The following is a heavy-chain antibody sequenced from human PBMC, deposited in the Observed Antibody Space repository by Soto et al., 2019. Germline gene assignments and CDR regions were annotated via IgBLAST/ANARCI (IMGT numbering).Heavy chain of an antibody. J-gene: IGHJ6*02. CDR2: ISGSGGTI. CDR3: ARRPRGYGMDV. Sequence: EVQLVESGGGLVQPGGSLRLSCAASGFTFSSYEMNWVRQAPGKGLERVSYISGSGGTIYYADSVKGRFTISRDNAKNSLYLQMNSLRAEDTAVYYCARRPRGYGMDVWGQGTTVTVSS. CDR1: GFTFSSYE. V-gene: IGHV3-48*03.